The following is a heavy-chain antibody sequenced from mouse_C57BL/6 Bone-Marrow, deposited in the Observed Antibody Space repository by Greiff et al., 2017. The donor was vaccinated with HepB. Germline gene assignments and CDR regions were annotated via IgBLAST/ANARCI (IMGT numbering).Heavy chain of an antibody. CDR2: INPYNGGT. CDR3: ARGYYYGPFAY. J-gene: IGHJ3*01. V-gene: IGHV1-19*01. D-gene: IGHD1-1*01. Sequence: VQLQQSGPVLVKPGASVKMSCKASGYTFTDYYMNWVKQSHGKSLEWIGVINPYNGGTSYNQKFKGKATLTVDKSSSTAYMELNSLTSEDSAVYYCARGYYYGPFAYWGQGTLVTVSA. CDR1: GYTFTDYY.